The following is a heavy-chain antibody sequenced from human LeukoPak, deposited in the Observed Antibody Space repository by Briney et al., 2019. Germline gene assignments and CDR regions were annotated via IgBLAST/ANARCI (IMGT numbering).Heavy chain of an antibody. D-gene: IGHD1-7*01. V-gene: IGHV3-11*06. CDR3: AGGPGITGTTGYFDY. J-gene: IGHJ4*02. Sequence: GGSLRLSCAVSGFTSSDYYMSWIRQAPGKGMECVSYISSDSSYTNYADSVRGRFTISRDNAKNSLYLQMNSLRAEDTAVYYCAGGPGITGTTGYFDYWGQGTLVTVSS. CDR1: GFTSSDYY. CDR2: ISSDSSYT.